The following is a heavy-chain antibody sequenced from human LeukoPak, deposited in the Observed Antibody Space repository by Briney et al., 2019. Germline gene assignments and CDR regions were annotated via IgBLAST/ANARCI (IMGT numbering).Heavy chain of an antibody. D-gene: IGHD3-3*01. CDR2: INHSGST. Sequence: SETLSLTCAVYGGSFSGYYWSWIRQPPGKGLEWIGEINHSGSTNHNPSLKSRVTISVDTSKNQFSLKVSSVTAADTAVYYCAKGPRLFDYWGQGTLVTVSS. V-gene: IGHV4-34*01. CDR1: GGSFSGYY. CDR3: AKGPRLFDY. J-gene: IGHJ4*02.